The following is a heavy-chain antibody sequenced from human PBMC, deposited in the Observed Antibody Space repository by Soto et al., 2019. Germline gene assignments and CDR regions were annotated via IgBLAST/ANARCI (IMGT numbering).Heavy chain of an antibody. Sequence: GGSLSLSCAASGFTFSSYSMNWVRQAPGKGLEWVSYISSSSSTIYYADSVKGRFTISRDNAKNSLYLQMNSLRDEDTAVYYCARAPLNDIVVVPAADFYYGMDVWGQGTTVTVSS. V-gene: IGHV3-48*02. J-gene: IGHJ6*02. CDR3: ARAPLNDIVVVPAADFYYGMDV. D-gene: IGHD2-2*01. CDR1: GFTFSSYS. CDR2: ISSSSSTI.